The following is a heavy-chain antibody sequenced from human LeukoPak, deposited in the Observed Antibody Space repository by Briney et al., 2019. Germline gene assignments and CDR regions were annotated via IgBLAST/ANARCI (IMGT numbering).Heavy chain of an antibody. D-gene: IGHD1-26*01. V-gene: IGHV1-46*01. J-gene: IGHJ4*02. Sequence: ASVKVSCKVSGYTLTELSMHWVRQAPGQGLEWMGIINPSGGSTSYAQKFQGRVTMTRDTSTSTVYLELSSLRSEDTAVYYCARGAGSYFNYFDYWGQGTLVTVSS. CDR2: INPSGGST. CDR3: ARGAGSYFNYFDY. CDR1: GYTLTELS.